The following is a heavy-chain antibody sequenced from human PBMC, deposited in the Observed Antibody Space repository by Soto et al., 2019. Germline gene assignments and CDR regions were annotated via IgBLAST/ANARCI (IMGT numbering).Heavy chain of an antibody. Sequence: SVKVSCKASGYTFTNFGISWVRQAHGRGLEWMGWISAYNGDTNYAQNLQARVTMTTDTSTSTAYMELRSLRSDDTAVYYCARENVLSYVDTAMVDYFDYWGQGTLVPVSS. J-gene: IGHJ4*02. D-gene: IGHD5-18*01. CDR1: GYTFTNFG. CDR3: ARENVLSYVDTAMVDYFDY. CDR2: ISAYNGDT. V-gene: IGHV1-18*01.